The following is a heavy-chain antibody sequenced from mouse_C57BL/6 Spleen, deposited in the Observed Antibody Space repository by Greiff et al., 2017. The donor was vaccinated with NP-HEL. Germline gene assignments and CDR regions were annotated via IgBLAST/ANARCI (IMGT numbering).Heavy chain of an antibody. D-gene: IGHD2-5*01. V-gene: IGHV1-74*01. CDR2: IHPSDSDT. CDR1: GYTFTSYW. J-gene: IGHJ2*01. CDR3: AICDSTPDVGY. Sequence: QVQLQQPGAELVKPGASVKVSCKASGYTFTSYWMHWVKQRPGQGLEWIGRIHPSDSDTNYNQMFKGKATLTVDKSSSTAYMQRSSLTSEDSAVYYCAICDSTPDVGYWGQGTTLTVAS.